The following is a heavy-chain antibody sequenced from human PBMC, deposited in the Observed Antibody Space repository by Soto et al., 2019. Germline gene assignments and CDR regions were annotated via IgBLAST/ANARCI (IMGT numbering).Heavy chain of an antibody. V-gene: IGHV1-69*01. CDR3: ARGGSIAAAGTSPGYYYYGMDV. Sequence: QVQLVQSGAEVKKPGSSVKVSCKASGGTFSSYAISWVRQAPGQGLEWMGGIIPIFGTANYAQKFQGRVTITADESMSTAYMELSSLRSEDTAVYYCARGGSIAAAGTSPGYYYYGMDVWGQGPTVTVSS. J-gene: IGHJ6*02. D-gene: IGHD6-13*01. CDR2: IIPIFGTA. CDR1: GGTFSSYA.